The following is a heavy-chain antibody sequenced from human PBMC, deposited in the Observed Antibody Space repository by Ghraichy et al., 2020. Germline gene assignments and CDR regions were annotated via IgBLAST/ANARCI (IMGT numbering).Heavy chain of an antibody. CDR1: GGSMINYY. V-gene: IGHV4-59*12. D-gene: IGHD1-14*01. J-gene: IGHJ1*01. Sequence: SETLSLTCTVSGGSMINYYWSWIRQPPGKGLEWIGYIYHSGGTNYNPSLKSRVTISIDTSKNQFSLRLRSVTAADTAIYYCATSPKNPPAEYFQYWGLGTLVTVSS. CDR2: IYHSGGT. CDR3: ATSPKNPPAEYFQY.